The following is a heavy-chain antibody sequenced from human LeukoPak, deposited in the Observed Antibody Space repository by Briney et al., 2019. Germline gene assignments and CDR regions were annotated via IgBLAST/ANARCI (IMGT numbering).Heavy chain of an antibody. D-gene: IGHD6-6*01. Sequence: PGGSLRLSCAASGFTFSSYWMHWVRQAPGKGLVWVSRINTDGSSTSYADSVKGRFTISRDNAKNTLYLQMNSLRAEDTAVYYCARDLSSSPYYYYYMDVWGKGTTVTVSS. CDR1: GFTFSSYW. CDR3: ARDLSSSPYYYYYMDV. CDR2: INTDGSST. J-gene: IGHJ6*03. V-gene: IGHV3-74*01.